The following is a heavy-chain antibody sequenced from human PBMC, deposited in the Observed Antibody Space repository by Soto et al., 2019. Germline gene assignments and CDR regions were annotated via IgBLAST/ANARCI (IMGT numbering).Heavy chain of an antibody. Sequence: QVQLVESGGGLVKPGGSLRLSCAASGFTFSDYYMSWIRQAPGKGLEWISHISFGGDYTNYEHSVRSRFTISRDNAKNSLFLQMNSLRAEDAAVYYCARDVSGLCGNCRPDFYCWGQGTLVTVSS. CDR1: GFTFSDYY. D-gene: IGHD3-3*01. CDR3: ARDVSGLCGNCRPDFYC. CDR2: ISFGGDYT. J-gene: IGHJ1*01. V-gene: IGHV3-11*05.